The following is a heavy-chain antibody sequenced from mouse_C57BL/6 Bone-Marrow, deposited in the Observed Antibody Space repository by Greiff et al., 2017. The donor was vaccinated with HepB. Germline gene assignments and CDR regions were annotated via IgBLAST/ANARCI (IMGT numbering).Heavy chain of an antibody. Sequence: VQLHQSGAELVRPGASVKLSCKASGYTFTDYYINWVKQRPGQGLEWIARIYPGSGNTYYNEKFKGKATLTAEKSSSTAYMQLSSLTSEDSAVYFCARDLLSRFAYWGQGTLVTVSA. CDR3: ARDLLSRFAY. D-gene: IGHD1-1*01. V-gene: IGHV1-76*01. CDR2: IYPGSGNT. J-gene: IGHJ3*01. CDR1: GYTFTDYY.